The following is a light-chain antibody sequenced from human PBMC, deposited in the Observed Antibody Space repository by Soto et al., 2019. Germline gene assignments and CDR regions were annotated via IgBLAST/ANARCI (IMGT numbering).Light chain of an antibody. CDR2: DVS. J-gene: IGLJ1*01. V-gene: IGLV2-14*01. Sequence: QSALTQPASVSGSPGQSITISCTGTSSDFGGYNYVSWYQQHPGKAPKLMIYDVSNRPSGVSNRFSGSKSGNTASLTISGLQAEDEADYYCSSYTSSSINYVFGTGTKVTVL. CDR1: SSDFGGYNY. CDR3: SSYTSSSINYV.